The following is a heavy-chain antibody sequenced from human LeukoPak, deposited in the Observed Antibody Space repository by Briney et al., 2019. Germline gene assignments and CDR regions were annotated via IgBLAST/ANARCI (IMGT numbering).Heavy chain of an antibody. CDR3: ARAKRGLTDY. Sequence: GGSLRLSCAASGFTFSNYAIHWVRQAPGKGLEWVAVISYDGKNKFYADSVTGRFTISRDNSKNTLFLQMSSLRAEDTAVYYCARAKRGLTDYWGQGTLVTASS. V-gene: IGHV3-30*04. CDR1: GFTFSNYA. D-gene: IGHD2-8*01. CDR2: ISYDGKNK. J-gene: IGHJ4*02.